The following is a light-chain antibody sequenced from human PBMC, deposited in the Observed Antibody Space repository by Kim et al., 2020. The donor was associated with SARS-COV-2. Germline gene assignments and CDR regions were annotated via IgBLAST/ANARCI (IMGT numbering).Light chain of an antibody. J-gene: IGKJ2*01. Sequence: DIAMTQSPDSLAVSLGERATINCKSSQSVLHSSNNKNYVAWYQQKPGQPPKLLIYWASTRESGVPDRFSGSGSGTDFTLTISSLQAEDVAVYYCLQYYSTNTFGQGTKLEI. CDR3: LQYYSTNT. V-gene: IGKV4-1*01. CDR2: WAS. CDR1: QSVLHSSNNKNY.